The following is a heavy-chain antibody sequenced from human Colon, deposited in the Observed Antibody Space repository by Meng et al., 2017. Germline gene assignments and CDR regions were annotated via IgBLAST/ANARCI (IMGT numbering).Heavy chain of an antibody. J-gene: IGHJ5*01. CDR2: MNPNNGNT. D-gene: IGHD2-2*01. CDR3: ARTAMLDS. V-gene: IGHV1-8*01. CDR1: GYTFTSSD. Sequence: QVQLVKSGAEVRKPGASVKVTCKASGYTFTSSDINWVRQATGRGLEWLGWMNPNNGNTGSAQKFQGRVSMTRDTSIGTAYMKPGGLTSEDTAVYDCARTAMLDSWGQGTLVTVSS.